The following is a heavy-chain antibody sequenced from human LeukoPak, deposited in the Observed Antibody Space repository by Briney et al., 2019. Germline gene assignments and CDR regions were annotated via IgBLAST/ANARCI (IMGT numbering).Heavy chain of an antibody. CDR2: ISDTGRRT. J-gene: IGHJ4*02. CDR1: GFTFSDYA. Sequence: GGSLRLSCAAPGFTFSDYAMTWVCQAAGKGLEWVSSISDTGRRTYYTDSVKGRFTISRADSKKAVYLEMSTLRVEDTAIYFCGRHDSFIPFWGQGTLVTVSS. CDR3: GRHDSFIPF. D-gene: IGHD3-16*02. V-gene: IGHV3-23*01.